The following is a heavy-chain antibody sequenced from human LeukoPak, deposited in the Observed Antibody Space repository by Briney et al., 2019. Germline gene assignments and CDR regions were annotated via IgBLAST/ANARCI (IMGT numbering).Heavy chain of an antibody. D-gene: IGHD4-11*01. CDR2: INAGNGNT. Sequence: GASVKVSCKASGYTFTSYAMHWVRQAPGQRLEWMGWINAGNGNTKYSQKFQGRVTITRDTSASTAYMELSSLRSEDTAVYYCARGIGDYSNYDLWFDPWGQGTLVTVSS. V-gene: IGHV1-3*01. J-gene: IGHJ5*02. CDR1: GYTFTSYA. CDR3: ARGIGDYSNYDLWFDP.